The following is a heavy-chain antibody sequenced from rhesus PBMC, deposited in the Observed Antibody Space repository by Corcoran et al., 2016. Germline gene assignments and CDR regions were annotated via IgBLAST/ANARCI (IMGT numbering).Heavy chain of an antibody. CDR3: ARDLGGDYEDDYGYYYTSGLDS. J-gene: IGHJ6*01. CDR2: AP. V-gene: IGHV4-173*01. CDR1: GGSISSNY. Sequence: QLQLQESGPGLVKPSETLSLTCAVSGGSISSNYWSWIRQPPGKGLEGSGRAPDPTPSPKSRVPISTATSKNPFSLKLSSVPAADTAVYYCARDLGGDYEDDYGYYYTSGLDSWGQGVVVTVSS. D-gene: IGHD3-9*01.